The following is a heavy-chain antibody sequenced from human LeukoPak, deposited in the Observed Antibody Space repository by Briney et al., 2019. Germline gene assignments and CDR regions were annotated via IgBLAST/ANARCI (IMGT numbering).Heavy chain of an antibody. D-gene: IGHD3-22*01. CDR3: ARDKNPVYYYDSSGYAFDI. CDR2: INPSGGST. CDR1: GYTFTGYY. Sequence: ASVKVSCKASGYTFTGYYMHWVRQAPGQGLEWMGIINPSGGSTSYAQKFQGRVTMTRDMSTSTAYMELRSLRSDDTAVYYCARDKNPVYYYDSSGYAFDIWGQGTMVTVSS. V-gene: IGHV1-46*01. J-gene: IGHJ3*02.